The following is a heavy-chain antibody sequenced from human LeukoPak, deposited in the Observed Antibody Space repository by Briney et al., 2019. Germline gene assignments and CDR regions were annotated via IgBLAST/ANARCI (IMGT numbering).Heavy chain of an antibody. CDR3: ARAGGVVGATPPKSRYYYYYYMDV. D-gene: IGHD1-26*01. V-gene: IGHV3-64*01. J-gene: IGHJ6*03. Sequence: GGSLRLSCAASGFTFSSYAMHWVRQAPGKGLEYVSAISSNGGSTYYANSVKGRFTISRDNSKNTLYLQMGSLRAEDTAVYYCARAGGVVGATPPKSRYYYYYYMDVWGKGTTVTVSS. CDR2: ISSNGGST. CDR1: GFTFSSYA.